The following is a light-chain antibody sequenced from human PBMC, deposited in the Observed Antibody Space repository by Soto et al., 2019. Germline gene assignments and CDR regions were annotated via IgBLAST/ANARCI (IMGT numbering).Light chain of an antibody. V-gene: IGLV2-14*01. CDR2: DVS. CDR1: SSDVGGYNY. J-gene: IGLJ1*01. CDR3: SSYTSIRLTSV. Sequence: QSALTQPASVSGSPGQSITISCTGTSSDVGGYNYVSWYQQHPGKAPKLMIYDVSNRPSGVSNRFSGSKSGNTASLTISGLQAEDEADYYCSSYTSIRLTSVLGSGIKFTVL.